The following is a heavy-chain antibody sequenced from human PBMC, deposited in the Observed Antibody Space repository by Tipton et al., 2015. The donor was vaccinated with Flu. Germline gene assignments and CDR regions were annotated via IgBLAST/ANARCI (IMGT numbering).Heavy chain of an antibody. Sequence: VQLVQSGAEVKKPGESLKISCKLSGQTFSDFWIGWVRQMPGEGLEWMGVIYPGDSKTIYRPSFQGLVTFSVDKSIDTASLQWSSLKASDTAMYYCARGDSFGVWGQGTLVTVSS. J-gene: IGHJ3*01. V-gene: IGHV5-51*01. CDR2: IYPGDSKT. CDR3: ARGDSFGV. CDR1: GQTFSDFW.